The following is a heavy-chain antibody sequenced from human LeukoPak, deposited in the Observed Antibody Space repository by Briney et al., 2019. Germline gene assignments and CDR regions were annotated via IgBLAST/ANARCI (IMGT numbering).Heavy chain of an antibody. CDR2: IYYSGST. D-gene: IGHD6-19*01. CDR1: GGSISSSSYY. V-gene: IGHV4-39*01. J-gene: IGHJ4*02. Sequence: SETLSLTCTVSGGSISSSSYYWGWIRQPPGKGLERIGSIYYSGSTYYNPSLKSRVTISVDTSKNQFSLKLSSVTAADTAVYYCARRIAVAGVGLDYWGQGTLVTVSS. CDR3: ARRIAVAGVGLDY.